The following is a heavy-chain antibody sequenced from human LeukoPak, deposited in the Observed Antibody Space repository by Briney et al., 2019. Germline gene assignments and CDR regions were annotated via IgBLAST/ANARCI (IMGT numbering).Heavy chain of an antibody. D-gene: IGHD3-9*01. CDR3: AKDQVLRYFDWLFY. V-gene: IGHV3-23*01. J-gene: IGHJ4*02. CDR2: ISGSGGST. CDR1: GLTFSSYA. Sequence: GGSLRLSCAASGLTFSSYAMSWVRQAPGKGLEWVSAISGSGGSTYYADSVKGRFTISRDNSKNTLYLQMNSLRAEDTAVYYCAKDQVLRYFDWLFYWGQGTLVTVSS.